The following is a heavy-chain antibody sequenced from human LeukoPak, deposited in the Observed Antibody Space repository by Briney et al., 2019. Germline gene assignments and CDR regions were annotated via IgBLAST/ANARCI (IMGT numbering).Heavy chain of an antibody. Sequence: GGSLRLSCAASGFTFSRYWMHWVRQAPGKGLMWVSRISPDGSTTLYADSVKGRFTISRDNAKNTLYLQTNSLGAEDTAVYYCTTVLSSNRYNLCDHWGQGTLVTVSS. V-gene: IGHV3-74*03. CDR1: GFTFSRYW. CDR2: ISPDGSTT. CDR3: TTVLSSNRYNLCDH. D-gene: IGHD6-13*01. J-gene: IGHJ4*02.